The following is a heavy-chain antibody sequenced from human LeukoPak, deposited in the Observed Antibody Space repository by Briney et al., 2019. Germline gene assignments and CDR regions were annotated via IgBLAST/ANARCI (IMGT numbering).Heavy chain of an antibody. CDR3: ARAARWLQGPSGY. D-gene: IGHD5-24*01. Sequence: PGGSLRLSCAASGFTFRTYNMNWVRQAPGKGLEWVANIKQDGSEKYYVDSVKGRFTISRDNAKNSLYLQMNSLRAEDTAVYYCARAARWLQGPSGYWGQGTLVTVSS. V-gene: IGHV3-7*01. CDR2: IKQDGSEK. J-gene: IGHJ4*02. CDR1: GFTFRTYN.